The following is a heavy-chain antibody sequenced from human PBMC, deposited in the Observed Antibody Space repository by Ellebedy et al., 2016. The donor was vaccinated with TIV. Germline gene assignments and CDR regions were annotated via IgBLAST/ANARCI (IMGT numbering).Heavy chain of an antibody. CDR1: GGSISSSNW. D-gene: IGHD5-18*01. V-gene: IGHV4-4*02. Sequence: SETLSLTCAVSGGSISSSNWWIWVRQTPEKGLEWIGEIYRSGTTNYRPSLKSRVTISIDKSKNQFSLNLTSVTAADTAVYYCARDGSGYSYPDIWGQGTMVTVSS. CDR2: IYRSGTT. J-gene: IGHJ3*02. CDR3: ARDGSGYSYPDI.